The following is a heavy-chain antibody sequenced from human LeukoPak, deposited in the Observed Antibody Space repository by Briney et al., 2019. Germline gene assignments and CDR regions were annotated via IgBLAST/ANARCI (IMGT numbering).Heavy chain of an antibody. V-gene: IGHV4-34*01. CDR1: GGSFSGYY. D-gene: IGHD3-10*01. CDR3: ARGKVRYYGSGSPSWFDP. J-gene: IGHJ5*02. CDR2: INHSGST. Sequence: SETLSLTCAVYGGSFSGYYWSWIRQPPGKGLEWIGEINHSGSTNYNPSLKSRVTISVDTPKNQFSLKLSSVTAADTAVYYCARGKVRYYGSGSPSWFDPWGQGTLVTISS.